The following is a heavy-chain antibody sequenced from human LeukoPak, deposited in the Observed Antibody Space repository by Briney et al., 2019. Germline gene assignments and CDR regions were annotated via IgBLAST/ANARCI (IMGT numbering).Heavy chain of an antibody. Sequence: GGSLRLSCAASGFTFSTYWMHWVRQAPGKGLVWVSRINSDGSSTSYADSVKGRFTISRDNAKNTLCLQINGLRAEDTAVYYCARGLRVASFDYWGQGTLVTVSS. V-gene: IGHV3-74*01. CDR1: GFTFSTYW. J-gene: IGHJ4*02. CDR3: ARGLRVASFDY. D-gene: IGHD3-3*01. CDR2: INSDGSST.